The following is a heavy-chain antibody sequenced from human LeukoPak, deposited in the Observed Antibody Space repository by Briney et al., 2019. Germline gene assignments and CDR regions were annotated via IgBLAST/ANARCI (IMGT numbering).Heavy chain of an antibody. J-gene: IGHJ4*02. CDR1: GFTFSNYA. D-gene: IGHD6-19*01. Sequence: ERSLRLSCAASGFTFSNYAMHWVRQAPGKGLEWVAVISYDGSNKYYADSVKGRFTISRDNSKNTLYLQVKSLRPEDTAIYYCARAAHITVAGNHFDYWGQGTLVTVSS. CDR3: ARAAHITVAGNHFDY. V-gene: IGHV3-30-3*01. CDR2: ISYDGSNK.